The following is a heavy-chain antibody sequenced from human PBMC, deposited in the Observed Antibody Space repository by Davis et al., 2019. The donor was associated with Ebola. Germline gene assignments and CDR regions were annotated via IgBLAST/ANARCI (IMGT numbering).Heavy chain of an antibody. CDR3: ARDGAVAKLFDY. Sequence: ASVKVSCKASGYTFTSYYMHWVRQAPGQGLEWMGIINPSGGSTSYAQKFQGRVTMTRDTSTSTVYMELSSLRTEDTAVYYCARDGAVAKLFDYWGQGTLVTVSS. V-gene: IGHV1-46*01. CDR1: GYTFTSYY. D-gene: IGHD6-19*01. CDR2: INPSGGST. J-gene: IGHJ4*02.